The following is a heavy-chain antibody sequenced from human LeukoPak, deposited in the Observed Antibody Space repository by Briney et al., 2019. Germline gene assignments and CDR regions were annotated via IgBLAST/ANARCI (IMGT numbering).Heavy chain of an antibody. Sequence: SETQSLTCTVSGGSISSSSYYWGWIRQPPGKGQEWIGSIYYSGSTYYNPSLKSRVTISVDTSKNQFSLKLSSVTAADTAVYYCARSTHWYFDLWGRGTLVTVSS. CDR3: ARSTHWYFDL. CDR1: GGSISSSSYY. V-gene: IGHV4-39*07. CDR2: IYYSGST. J-gene: IGHJ2*01.